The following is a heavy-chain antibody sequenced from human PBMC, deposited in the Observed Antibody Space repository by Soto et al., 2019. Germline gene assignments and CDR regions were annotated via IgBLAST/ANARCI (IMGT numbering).Heavy chain of an antibody. D-gene: IGHD2-15*01. J-gene: IGHJ6*04. V-gene: IGHV4-59*08. CDR2: IDYSGST. Sequence: SETLSLTCTVSGGTLSSNYWSWIRQPPGKGLEWVGYIDYSGSTNYNPTLMSRVTLSVDTSKNQFSLTLTSATAADAAVYYCARHWHSFHMDVSGKGTAVTLSS. CDR1: GGTLSSNY. CDR3: ARHWHSFHMDV.